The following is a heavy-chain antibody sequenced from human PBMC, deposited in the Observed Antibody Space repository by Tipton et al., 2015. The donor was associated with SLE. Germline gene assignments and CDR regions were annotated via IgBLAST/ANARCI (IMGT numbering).Heavy chain of an antibody. J-gene: IGHJ4*02. V-gene: IGHV4-38-2*02. D-gene: IGHD2-15*01. Sequence: TLSLTCTVSGDSVRHIFWSWSRQPPGKGLEWIGNVYHSGNTHYNPSPKSRITISLDTSKNRSSLRLTSVTAADAAVYYRARDPELLGRYDYWGQGTLVTVSS. CDR2: VYHSGNT. CDR1: GDSVRHIF. CDR3: ARDPELLGRYDY.